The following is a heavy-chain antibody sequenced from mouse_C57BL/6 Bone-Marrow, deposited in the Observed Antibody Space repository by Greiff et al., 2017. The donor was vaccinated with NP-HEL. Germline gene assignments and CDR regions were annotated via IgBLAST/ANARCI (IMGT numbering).Heavy chain of an antibody. V-gene: IGHV14-4*01. CDR1: GFNIKDDY. J-gene: IGHJ3*01. Sequence: EVKLQQSGAELVRPGASVKLSCTASGFNIKDDYMHWVKQRPEQGLEWIGWIDPENGDTEYASKFQGKATITADTSSNTAYLQLSSLTSEDTAVYYCTTPLLLRFSYWGQGTLVTVSA. D-gene: IGHD1-1*01. CDR3: TTPLLLRFSY. CDR2: IDPENGDT.